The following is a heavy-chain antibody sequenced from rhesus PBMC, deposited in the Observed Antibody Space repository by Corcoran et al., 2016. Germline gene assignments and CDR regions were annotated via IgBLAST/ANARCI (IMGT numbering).Heavy chain of an antibody. CDR3: AREIHPIHLFDY. J-gene: IGHJ4*01. V-gene: IGHV4-106*01. CDR1: GGSISDDYY. Sequence: QVQLQESGPGLVKPSETLSITCAVSGGSISDDYYWSWIRQPPGKGLEWIVYIYGSGGGTNKNPYLKNRVTISIETAKNQFSLKLSSVTAADTAVYYCAREIHPIHLFDYWGQGVLVTVSS. CDR2: IYGSGGGT. D-gene: IGHD1-38*01.